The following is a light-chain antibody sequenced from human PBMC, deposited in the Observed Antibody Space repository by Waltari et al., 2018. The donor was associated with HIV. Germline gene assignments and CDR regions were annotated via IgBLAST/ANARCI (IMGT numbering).Light chain of an antibody. Sequence: QSMLTQPPSVSGAPGQRVTTSCTGSSSTIRADYDVTWYKQIPGTAPKLLIPGNKNRPSGVPDRFSASKSGTSASLTISGLQAEDEADYFCQSYDISLSASVVFGGGTRLTVL. J-gene: IGLJ2*01. CDR2: GNK. CDR1: SSTIRADYD. V-gene: IGLV1-40*01. CDR3: QSYDISLSASVV.